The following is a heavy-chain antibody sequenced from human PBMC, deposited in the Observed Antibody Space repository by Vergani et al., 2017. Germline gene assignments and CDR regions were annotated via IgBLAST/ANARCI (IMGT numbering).Heavy chain of an antibody. J-gene: IGHJ3*02. Sequence: QVQLVQSGAEVKTPGASVKVPCKASGYTFTSYAMHWVRQAPGQRLEWMGWINAGNGNTKYSQKFQGRVTITRDTSASTAYMELSSLRSEDTAVYYCARVAYDSSPHDAFDIWGQGTMVTVSS. V-gene: IGHV1-3*01. CDR1: GYTFTSYA. CDR2: INAGNGNT. CDR3: ARVAYDSSPHDAFDI. D-gene: IGHD3-22*01.